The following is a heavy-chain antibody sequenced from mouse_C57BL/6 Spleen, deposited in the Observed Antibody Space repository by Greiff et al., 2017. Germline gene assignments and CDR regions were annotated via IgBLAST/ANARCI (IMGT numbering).Heavy chain of an antibody. V-gene: IGHV5-17*01. CDR3: ASGCYGSSRTSGYFDY. J-gene: IGHJ2*01. D-gene: IGHD1-1*01. CDR1: GFTFSDYG. Sequence: EVHLVESGGGLVKPGGSLKLSCAASGFTFSDYGMHWVRQAPEKGLEWVAYISSGSSTIYYADTVKGRFTISRDNAKNTLFLQMTSLRSEDTAMYYCASGCYGSSRTSGYFDYWGQGTTLTVSS. CDR2: ISSGSSTI.